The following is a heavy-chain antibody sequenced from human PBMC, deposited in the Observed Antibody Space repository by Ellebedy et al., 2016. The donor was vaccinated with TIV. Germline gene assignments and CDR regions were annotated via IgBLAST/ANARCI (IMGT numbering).Heavy chain of an antibody. CDR2: ISYSGST. V-gene: IGHV4-59*01. CDR1: SDSISSYH. J-gene: IGHJ4*02. CDR3: AREVVVVVPATMRYFDY. Sequence: MPSETLSLTCTVSSDSISSYHWSWVRQPPGKGLEWIGYISYSGSTNYNPSLTSRVTMSLDASKNKFSLKLSAVTAADTAVYYCAREVVVVVPATMRYFDYWGQGTLVTVSS. D-gene: IGHD2-2*01.